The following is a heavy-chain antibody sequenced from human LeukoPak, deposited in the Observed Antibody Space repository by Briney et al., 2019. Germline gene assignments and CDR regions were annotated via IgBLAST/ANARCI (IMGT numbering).Heavy chain of an antibody. V-gene: IGHV1-18*04. D-gene: IGHD6-19*01. CDR1: GYTFSNCS. CDR3: ARHSGSGSQALGY. J-gene: IGHJ4*02. Sequence: ASVKVSCKASGYTFSNCSMSWVRQAPGLGLEWIGSTSYNGNTNYAQKFEDRVTMTTDTSTTTAYMQLRSLEADDTGAYYCARHSGSGSQALGYWGQGTLVTVSS. CDR2: TSYNGNT.